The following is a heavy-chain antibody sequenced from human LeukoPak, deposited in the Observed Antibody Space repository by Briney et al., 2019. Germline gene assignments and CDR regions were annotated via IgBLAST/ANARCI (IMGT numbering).Heavy chain of an antibody. V-gene: IGHV3-21*01. D-gene: IGHD6-13*01. CDR3: TRDPIAAAASGGDN. J-gene: IGHJ4*02. CDR1: GFTFSDYS. CDR2: ITSRSSYM. Sequence: GGSLRLSCAASGFTFSDYSMNWVRQAPGKGLEWVSSITSRSSYMYHGDSVKGRFTISRDNAKNSLYLQMNSLRAEDTAVYYCTRDPIAAAASGGDNWGQGTLVTVSS.